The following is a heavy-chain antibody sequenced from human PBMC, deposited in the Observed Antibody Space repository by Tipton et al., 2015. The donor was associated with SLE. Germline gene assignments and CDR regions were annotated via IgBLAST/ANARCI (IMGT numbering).Heavy chain of an antibody. V-gene: IGHV1-2*02. CDR1: GGTFSSYA. CDR3: VRECSSTTLLDYFDY. J-gene: IGHJ4*02. Sequence: LVQSGAEVKVSCKASGGTFSSYAINWVRQAPGQGLEWMGWINPNSGGTNYAQKFQGRVTMTRDTSISTAYMELSRLRSDDTAVYYCVRECSSTTLLDYFDYWGQGTLVTVSS. CDR2: INPNSGGT. D-gene: IGHD2-2*01.